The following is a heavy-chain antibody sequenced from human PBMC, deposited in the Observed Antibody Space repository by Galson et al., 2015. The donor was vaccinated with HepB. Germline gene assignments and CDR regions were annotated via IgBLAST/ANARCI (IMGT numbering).Heavy chain of an antibody. J-gene: IGHJ3*02. CDR2: IKSKTDGGTT. V-gene: IGHV3-15*01. CDR3: TTKQLVRFYDAFDI. Sequence: SLRLSCAASGFTFSNAWMSWVRQAPGKGLEWVGRIKSKTDGGTTDYAAPVKGRFTISRDDSKNTLYLQMNSLKTEDTAVYYCTTKQLVRFYDAFDIWGQGTMVTVSS. CDR1: GFTFSNAW. D-gene: IGHD6-13*01.